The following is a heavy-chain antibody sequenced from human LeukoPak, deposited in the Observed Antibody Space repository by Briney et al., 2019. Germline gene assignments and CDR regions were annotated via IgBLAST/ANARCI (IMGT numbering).Heavy chain of an antibody. D-gene: IGHD6-19*01. J-gene: IGHJ4*02. CDR3: ARRIGYSSGHSAVYYFDY. CDR2: INSGGDDT. Sequence: PGGSLRLSCAASGFTFSTYWMHRVRQAPGKGLVWVSLINSGGDDTRYADSVKGRFTISRDNAKNTLYLQMNSLRAEDTAVYYCARRIGYSSGHSAVYYFDYWGQGTLVTVSS. V-gene: IGHV3-74*01. CDR1: GFTFSTYW.